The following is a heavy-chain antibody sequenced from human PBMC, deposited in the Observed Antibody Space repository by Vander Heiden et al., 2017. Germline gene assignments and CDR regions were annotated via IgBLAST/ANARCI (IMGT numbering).Heavy chain of an antibody. Sequence: QAQLQESRPGLVKPSQTLSPTCTVSVGPISSGAYYCSWIRQHPGKGLEWIGYIDYSGSTYYNPSLKSRVTISVDTSKNQFSLKLSSVTAADTAVDYCARGQADYDILTGYSPTYYFDYWGQGTLVTVSS. CDR1: VGPISSGAYY. J-gene: IGHJ4*02. D-gene: IGHD3-9*01. CDR3: ARGQADYDILTGYSPTYYFDY. CDR2: IDYSGST. V-gene: IGHV4-31*03.